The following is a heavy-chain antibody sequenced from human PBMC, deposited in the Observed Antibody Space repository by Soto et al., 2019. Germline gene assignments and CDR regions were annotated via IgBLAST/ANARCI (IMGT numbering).Heavy chain of an antibody. J-gene: IGHJ4*02. V-gene: IGHV1-69*02. CDR2: IIRILGIA. Sequence: QVQLVQSGAEVKKPGSSVKVSCKASGGTFSSYTISWVRQAPGQGLEWMGRIIRILGIANYAQKFQGRVTITADETTSRAYMELSSLRSEDTAVYYCARVRMRYNGDPDDYWGQGTLVTVSS. D-gene: IGHD2-8*01. CDR3: ARVRMRYNGDPDDY. CDR1: GGTFSSYT.